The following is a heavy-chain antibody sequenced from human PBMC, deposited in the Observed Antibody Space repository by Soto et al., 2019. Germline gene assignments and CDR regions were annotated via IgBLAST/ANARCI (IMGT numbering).Heavy chain of an antibody. Sequence: GGSLRLSCAASGFTFSSYGMHWVRQAPGKGLEWVAVISYDGSNKYYADSVKGRFTISRDNSKNTLYLQMNSLRAEDTAVYYCAKDWATVTTGYYYYMDVWGKGTTVTVSS. CDR1: GFTFSSYG. J-gene: IGHJ6*03. CDR3: AKDWATVTTGYYYYMDV. CDR2: ISYDGSNK. V-gene: IGHV3-30*18. D-gene: IGHD4-17*01.